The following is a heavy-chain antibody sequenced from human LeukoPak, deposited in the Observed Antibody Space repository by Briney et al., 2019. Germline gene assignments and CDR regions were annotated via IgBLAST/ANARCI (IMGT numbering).Heavy chain of an antibody. CDR3: ARLDTVTSPYFDY. CDR2: IYYSGGT. CDR1: GGSISSSSYY. Sequence: PSETLSLTCTVSGGSISSSSYYWGWIRQPPGRGLEWIGTIYYSGGTYYNPSLKSRVTISVDTSKNQFSLKLSSVTAADTAVYYCARLDTVTSPYFDYWGQGTLVTVSS. J-gene: IGHJ4*02. V-gene: IGHV4-39*01. D-gene: IGHD4-17*01.